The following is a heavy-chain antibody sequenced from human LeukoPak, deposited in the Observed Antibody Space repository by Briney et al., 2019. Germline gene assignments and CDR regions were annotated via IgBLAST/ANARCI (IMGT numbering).Heavy chain of an antibody. J-gene: IGHJ6*02. V-gene: IGHV4-59*01. CDR1: GGSISTYY. Sequence: SETLSLTCTVSGGSISTYYWSWIRQPPGKGLEWIGYISHSGSADYNPSLKSRVAISIDTPKSQFSLNLTSVTAADTAVYYCVRDRRYGSGSYYSGFYYGMDVWGQGTTIIVSS. CDR3: VRDRRYGSGSYYSGFYYGMDV. D-gene: IGHD3-10*01. CDR2: ISHSGSA.